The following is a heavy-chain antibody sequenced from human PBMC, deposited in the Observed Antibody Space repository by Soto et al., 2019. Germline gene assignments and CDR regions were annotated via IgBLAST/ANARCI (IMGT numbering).Heavy chain of an antibody. CDR1: GGTFSSFP. CDR2: IMPIFGTT. V-gene: IGHV1-69*01. D-gene: IGHD6-19*01. CDR3: AMIEYSSGSDY. J-gene: IGHJ4*02. Sequence: QVQLVQSGAEVKKPGSSVKVSYKASGGTFSSFPIAWVRQAPGQGLEWVGGIMPIFGTTKYAQNFRDRVTIYADESTSTAYMELSSLRFEDTAVYYCAMIEYSSGSDYWGQGTLVTVFS.